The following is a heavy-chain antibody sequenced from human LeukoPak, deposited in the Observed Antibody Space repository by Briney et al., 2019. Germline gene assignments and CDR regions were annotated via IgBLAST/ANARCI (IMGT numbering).Heavy chain of an antibody. V-gene: IGHV3-7*01. J-gene: IGHJ4*02. CDR3: ARDGGELWPLDE. CDR1: GFTFSGYW. D-gene: IGHD3-10*01. CDR2: IKPDGSET. Sequence: GGSLRLSCAASGFTFSGYWMTWVRQSPGKGLDWVANIKPDGSETNYLDSVKGRFTISRDNARDSLFLEMNNLRVDDTAVYYCARDGGELWPLDEWGQGILVTVSS.